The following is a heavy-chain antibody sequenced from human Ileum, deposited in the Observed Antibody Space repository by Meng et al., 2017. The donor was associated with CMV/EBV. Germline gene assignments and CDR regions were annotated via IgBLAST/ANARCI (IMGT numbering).Heavy chain of an antibody. CDR2: INTDGTTI. Sequence: EVNLVESXGGLVQPGXSLSLPXAASGFTFSTYWMHWVRQPPGKGLVWVSRINTDGTTINYADSVKGRFTISRDNAENTLYLQMNSLSAEGTAAYYCVRSSSTWHTPPFDFWGQGALVTVSS. CDR1: GFTFSTYW. J-gene: IGHJ4*02. V-gene: IGHV3-74*01. CDR3: VRSSSTWHTPPFDF. D-gene: IGHD2-2*01.